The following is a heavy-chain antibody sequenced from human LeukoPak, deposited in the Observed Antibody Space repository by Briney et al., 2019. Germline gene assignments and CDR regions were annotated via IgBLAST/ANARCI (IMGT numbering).Heavy chain of an antibody. V-gene: IGHV3-13*01. CDR2: IGTAGDT. D-gene: IGHD3-22*01. J-gene: IGHJ4*02. CDR1: GFTFSSYD. CDR3: ARRGYSGSYAYFDY. Sequence: GESLRLSCAASGFTFSSYDMHWVRQGKGKGLEWVSAIGTAGDTHYADSVKGRFTISRENAKNSLYLQMNSLRAGDTAVYYCARRGYSGSYAYFDYWGQGTLVTVPS.